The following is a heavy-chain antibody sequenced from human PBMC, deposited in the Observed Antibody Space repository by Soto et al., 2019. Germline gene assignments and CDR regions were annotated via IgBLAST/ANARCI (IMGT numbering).Heavy chain of an antibody. CDR3: AREVRRALVDSNWLY. V-gene: IGHV4-39*02. D-gene: IGHD1-26*01. CDR1: GGSISSSSYY. Sequence: KPSETLSLTCTVSGGSISSSSYYWAWIRKHPGKWLEWIGRIYYSGGTYYNQSLNSRVTISVDTSKNQCSLKLSSVTAAYTAVYYCAREVRRALVDSNWLYWGQRTLVTVSS. J-gene: IGHJ4*02. CDR2: IYYSGGT.